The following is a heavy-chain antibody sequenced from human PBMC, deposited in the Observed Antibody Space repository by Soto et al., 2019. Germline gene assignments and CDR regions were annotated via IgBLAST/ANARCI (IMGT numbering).Heavy chain of an antibody. CDR2: ISAYNGNT. Sequence: RASVKVSCKASGYTFTSYGISWVRQAPGQGLEWMGWISAYNGNTNYAQKLQGRVTMTTDTSTSTAYMELRSLRSDDTAVYYCAREPGYCSGGSCYFLPQPDALGYWGQGTLVTVS. CDR3: AREPGYCSGGSCYFLPQPDALGY. D-gene: IGHD2-15*01. CDR1: GYTFTSYG. J-gene: IGHJ4*02. V-gene: IGHV1-18*01.